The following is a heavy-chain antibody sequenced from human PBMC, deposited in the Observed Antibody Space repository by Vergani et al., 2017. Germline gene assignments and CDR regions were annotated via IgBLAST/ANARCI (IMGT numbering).Heavy chain of an antibody. CDR3: ARDMVWRHGGGAFDI. J-gene: IGHJ3*02. V-gene: IGHV3-21*01. D-gene: IGHD2-15*01. CDR2: ISSSSSYI. CDR1: GFTFSSYS. Sequence: EVQLLESGGGLVKPGGSLRLPCAPSGFTFSSYSMNWVRQAPGKGLEWVSSISSSSSYIYYADSVKGRFTISRDNAKNSLYLQMNSLRAEDTAVYYCARDMVWRHGGGAFDIWGQGTMVTVSS.